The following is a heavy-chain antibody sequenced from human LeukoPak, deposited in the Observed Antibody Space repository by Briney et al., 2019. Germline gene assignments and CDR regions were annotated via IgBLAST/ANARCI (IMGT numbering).Heavy chain of an antibody. CDR2: IYYSGTT. V-gene: IGHV4-4*02. Sequence: SETLSLTCAVSGGSFSNTNWWCWLRQPPGKGLEWIGNIYYSGTTNYNPSLKSRVTISLDTSKNQFSLKLSSVTAADTAVYYCAGSDSYAAAGDYWGQGTLVTVSS. CDR3: AGSDSYAAAGDY. J-gene: IGHJ4*02. D-gene: IGHD5-24*01. CDR1: GGSFSNTNW.